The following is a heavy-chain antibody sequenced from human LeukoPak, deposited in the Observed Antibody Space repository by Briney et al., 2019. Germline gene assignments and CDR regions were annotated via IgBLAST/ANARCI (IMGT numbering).Heavy chain of an antibody. CDR2: ISGYNGHT. J-gene: IGHJ3*02. V-gene: IGHV1-18*01. CDR1: GYTFTNFG. CDR3: ARMMTPRLYYDSSGYYYGAFDI. Sequence: GASVKVSCKTSGYTFTNFGIGWVRQAPGQGLEWMGWISGYNGHTNYAQKLQGRVTMTTDTSTSTAYMELWSLRSDDTAMYYCARMMTPRLYYDSSGYYYGAFDIWGQGTMVTVSS. D-gene: IGHD3-22*01.